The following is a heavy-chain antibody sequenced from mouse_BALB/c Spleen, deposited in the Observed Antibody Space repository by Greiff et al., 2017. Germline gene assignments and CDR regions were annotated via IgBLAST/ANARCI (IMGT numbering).Heavy chain of an antibody. CDR3: ARPPYYGNYVPCAY. CDR1: GFTFSSYA. J-gene: IGHJ3*01. Sequence: EVQLVESGGGLVKPGGSLKLSCAASGFTFSSYAMSWVRQTPEKRLEWVASISSGGSTYYPDSVKGRFTISRDNARNILYLQMSSLRSEDTAMYYCARPPYYGNYVPCAYWGQGTLVTVSA. D-gene: IGHD2-10*01. V-gene: IGHV5-6-5*01. CDR2: ISSGGST.